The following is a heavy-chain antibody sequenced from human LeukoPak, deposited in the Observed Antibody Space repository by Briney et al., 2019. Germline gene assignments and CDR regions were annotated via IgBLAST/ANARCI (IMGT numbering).Heavy chain of an antibody. D-gene: IGHD3-22*01. J-gene: IGHJ4*02. CDR3: GKHDSSSDY. CDR1: GFIFSTYG. Sequence: GGSLRLSCAASGFIFSTYGMHWVRQAPGKGLEWVAFIRSDGSDKSYAGSVMGRFTISRDNSRNTLHLQMNTLRAEDTAVYYRGKHDSSSDYWGQGTLVTVSS. V-gene: IGHV3-30*02. CDR2: IRSDGSDK.